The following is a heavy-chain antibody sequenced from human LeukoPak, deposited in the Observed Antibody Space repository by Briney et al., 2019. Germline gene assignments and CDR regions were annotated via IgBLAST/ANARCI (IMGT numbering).Heavy chain of an antibody. CDR2: IIPIFGTA. J-gene: IGHJ4*02. V-gene: IGHV1-69*13. Sequence: ASVKVSCKASGGAFSSYAISWVRQAPGQGLEWMGGIIPIFGTANYAQKFQGRVTITADESTSTAYMELSSLRSEDTAVYYCAIEYSSSSPPGYWGQGTLVTVFS. CDR1: GGAFSSYA. CDR3: AIEYSSSSPPGY. D-gene: IGHD6-6*01.